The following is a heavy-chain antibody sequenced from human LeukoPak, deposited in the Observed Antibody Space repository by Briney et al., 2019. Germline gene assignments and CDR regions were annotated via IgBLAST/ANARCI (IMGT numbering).Heavy chain of an antibody. CDR1: GGSISSYY. V-gene: IGHV4-59*08. CDR2: IYYSGST. CDR3: ARWAILTGYPLSQARDAFDI. J-gene: IGHJ3*02. Sequence: SETLSLTCTVSGGSISSYYWSWIRQPPGKGLEWIGYIYYSGSTNYNPSLKSRVTISVDTSKNQFSLKLSSVTAADTAVYYCARWAILTGYPLSQARDAFDIWGQGTMVTVSS. D-gene: IGHD3-9*01.